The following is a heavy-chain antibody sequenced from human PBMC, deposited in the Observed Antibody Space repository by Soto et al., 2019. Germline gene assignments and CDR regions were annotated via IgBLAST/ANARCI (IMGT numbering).Heavy chain of an antibody. CDR2: IYYSGST. V-gene: IGHV4-59*12. J-gene: IGHJ4*02. CDR3: ARVPSSSYHYFDY. CDR1: GGSISSYY. D-gene: IGHD6-13*01. Sequence: SETLSLTCTVSGGSISSYYWSWIRQPPGKGLEWIGYIYYSGSTNYNPSLKSRVTISVDTSKNQFSLYLQMSSLRAEDTAVYYCARVPSSSYHYFDYWGQGTLVTVSS.